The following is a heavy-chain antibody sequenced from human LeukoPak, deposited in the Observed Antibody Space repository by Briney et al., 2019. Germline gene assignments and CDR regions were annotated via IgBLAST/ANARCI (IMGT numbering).Heavy chain of an antibody. CDR3: ARAVIVGATNFDY. CDR2: IYSGGST. CDR1: GFTVSSNY. D-gene: IGHD1-26*01. Sequence: PGGSQRLSCAASGFTVSSNYMSWVRQAPGKGLEWVSVIYSGGSTYYADSVKGRFTISRDNSKNTLYLQMNSLRAEDTAVYYCARAVIVGATNFDYGGQGTLVTVSS. V-gene: IGHV3-66*01. J-gene: IGHJ4*02.